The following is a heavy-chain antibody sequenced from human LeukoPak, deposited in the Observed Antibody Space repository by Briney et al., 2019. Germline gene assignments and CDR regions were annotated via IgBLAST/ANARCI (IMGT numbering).Heavy chain of an antibody. J-gene: IGHJ5*02. V-gene: IGHV3-74*01. CDR1: GFTFSSYG. Sequence: GGSLRLSCAASGFTFSSYGMHWVRHAPGQGPVWVSGIKTDGSDTRYADSVKGRFTISRDNAKSTLYLQMNSLRAEDTAMYYCARDFKDVSPWGPGTLVTVSS. CDR3: ARDFKDVSP. CDR2: IKTDGSDT.